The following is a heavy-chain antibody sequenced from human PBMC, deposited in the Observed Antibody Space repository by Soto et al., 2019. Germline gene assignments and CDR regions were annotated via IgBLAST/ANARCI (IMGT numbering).Heavy chain of an antibody. J-gene: IGHJ6*02. CDR1: GGSITSGGHY. CDR2: IYASGNMS. Sequence: SETLSLTCTVSGGSITSGGHYGGWIRPYQGKGLEWIGHIYASGNMSFYNPSPKSRVTISADTSRHQFSLSLWSVIVADTAVYHCARFVRSCSGTTCYTRADVWGQGTTVTVSS. D-gene: IGHD2-2*02. V-gene: IGHV4-31*03. CDR3: ARFVRSCSGTTCYTRADV.